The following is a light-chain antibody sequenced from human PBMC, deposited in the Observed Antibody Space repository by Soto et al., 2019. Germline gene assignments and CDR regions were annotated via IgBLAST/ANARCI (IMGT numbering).Light chain of an antibody. CDR1: QSISIY. J-gene: IGKJ5*01. V-gene: IGKV1-39*01. Sequence: DIQMTQSPSSLSASVGDRVTITCRVSQSISIYLNWYHLKPAKAPPLLMYGASYLKSGVPTRFSGSGSGTDFTLTISSLQPEDFAIYYCQQTYTTPEITFGQGTRLEI. CDR2: GAS. CDR3: QQTYTTPEIT.